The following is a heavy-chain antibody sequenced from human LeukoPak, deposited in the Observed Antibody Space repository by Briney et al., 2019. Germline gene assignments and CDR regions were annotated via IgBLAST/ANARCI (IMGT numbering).Heavy chain of an antibody. D-gene: IGHD1-1*01. J-gene: IGHJ6*03. CDR2: IYHSGST. V-gene: IGHV4-4*02. Sequence: SGTLSLTCAVSGGSISSSNWWSWVRQPPGKGLEWIGEIYHSGSTNYNPSLKSRVTISVDKSKNQFSLKLSSVTAADTAVYYCARHWLRGERKPGYMDVWGKGTTITVSS. CDR1: GGSISSSNW. CDR3: ARHWLRGERKPGYMDV.